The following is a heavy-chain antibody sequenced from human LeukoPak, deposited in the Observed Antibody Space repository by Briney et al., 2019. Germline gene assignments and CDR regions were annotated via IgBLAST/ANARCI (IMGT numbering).Heavy chain of an antibody. Sequence: ASVKVSCKASGGTFSSYAISWVRQAPGQGLEWMGGIITIFGTANYAQKFQGRVTITADESTSTAYMELSSLRSEDTAVYYCARFPEMATIRDWFDPWGQGTLVTVSS. J-gene: IGHJ5*02. CDR2: IITIFGTA. CDR3: ARFPEMATIRDWFDP. CDR1: GGTFSSYA. D-gene: IGHD5-24*01. V-gene: IGHV1-69*01.